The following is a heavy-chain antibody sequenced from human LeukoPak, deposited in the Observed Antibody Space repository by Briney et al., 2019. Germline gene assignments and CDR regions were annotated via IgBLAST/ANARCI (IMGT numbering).Heavy chain of an antibody. CDR2: ISSSSTYI. V-gene: IGHV3-21*01. Sequence: GGSLRLSCAASGFTFSTYTMNWVRHAPGQGREWVSSISSSSTYIYYADSVKGRFTISRDNAKNSLYLLMNSLRAEDTAVYYCARDKGNPVAMNWFDPWGQGTLVTVSS. CDR3: ARDKGNPVAMNWFDP. J-gene: IGHJ5*02. CDR1: GFTFSTYT. D-gene: IGHD5-12*01.